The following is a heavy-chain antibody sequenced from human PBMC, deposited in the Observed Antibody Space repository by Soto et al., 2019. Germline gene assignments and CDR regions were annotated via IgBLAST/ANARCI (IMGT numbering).Heavy chain of an antibody. V-gene: IGHV1-69*13. CDR2: IIPIFGTA. D-gene: IGHD3-22*01. Sequence: SVKVSCKASGDTFSSYAISWVRQAPGQGLEWMGGIIPIFGTANYAQKFQGRVTITADESTSTAYMELSSLRSEDTAVYYCARGTIVVTQHYYYYGMDVWGQGTTVTVSS. CDR1: GDTFSSYA. CDR3: ARGTIVVTQHYYYYGMDV. J-gene: IGHJ6*02.